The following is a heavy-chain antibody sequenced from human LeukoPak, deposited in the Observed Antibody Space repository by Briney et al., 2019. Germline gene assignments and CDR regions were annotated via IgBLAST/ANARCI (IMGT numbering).Heavy chain of an antibody. J-gene: IGHJ5*02. CDR3: AKDRAGYCSGGSCYTTFDP. CDR1: GGSISSGGYY. V-gene: IGHV4-31*03. CDR2: IYYSGST. Sequence: PSETLSLTCTVSGGSISSGGYYWTWIRQHPGKGLEWIGYIYYSGSTYYNPSLKSRVTISVDTSKNRFSLMLSSVTAADTALYYCAKDRAGYCSGGSCYTTFDPWGQGTLVTVSS. D-gene: IGHD2-15*01.